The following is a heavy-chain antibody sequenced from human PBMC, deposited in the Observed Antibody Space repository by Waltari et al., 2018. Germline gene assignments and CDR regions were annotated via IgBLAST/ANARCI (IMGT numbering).Heavy chain of an antibody. CDR1: GDSITSASY. Sequence: QVQLQESGPGLVKPSETLSLTCAVSGDSITSASYWGWIRQPPGKGLEWLGYVYHFGSSSYNPSLKSRVTRSVDTSKRQFSLKLSSVTAADPAVYYCARHESAHYGGFDSWGRGTLVTVSA. V-gene: IGHV4-38-2*01. J-gene: IGHJ4*02. CDR2: VYHFGSS. D-gene: IGHD4-17*01. CDR3: ARHESAHYGGFDS.